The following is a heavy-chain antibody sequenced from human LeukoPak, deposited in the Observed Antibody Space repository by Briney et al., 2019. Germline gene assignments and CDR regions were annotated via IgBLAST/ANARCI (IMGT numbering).Heavy chain of an antibody. V-gene: IGHV3-21*04. D-gene: IGHD7-27*01. Sequence: GGSLRLSCAASGFTFSSYSMNWVRQAPGKGLEWVSSISSSSSYIYYADSVKGRFTISRDNSKNTLYLQMNSLRAEDTAVYYCAKDLNWGGRWGQGTLVTVSS. J-gene: IGHJ4*02. CDR2: ISSSSSYI. CDR3: AKDLNWGGR. CDR1: GFTFSSYS.